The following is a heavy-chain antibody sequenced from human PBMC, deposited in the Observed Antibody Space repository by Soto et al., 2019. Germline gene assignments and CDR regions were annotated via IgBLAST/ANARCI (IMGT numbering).Heavy chain of an antibody. V-gene: IGHV3-11*06. CDR2: ISSSSSYT. D-gene: IGHD3-10*01. CDR1: GFTFSDYY. CDR3: ARVSRKVTYFDY. J-gene: IGHJ4*02. Sequence: GGSLRLSCAASGFTFSDYYMSWIRQAPGKGLEWVSYISSSSSYTNYADSVKGRFTISRDNAKNSLYLQMNSLRAEDTAVYYCARVSRKVTYFDYWGQGTLVTVSS.